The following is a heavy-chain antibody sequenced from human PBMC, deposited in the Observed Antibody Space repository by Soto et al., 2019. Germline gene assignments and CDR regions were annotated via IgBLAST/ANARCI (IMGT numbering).Heavy chain of an antibody. CDR2: ISAHNGNT. CDR3: ARGRYGDY. D-gene: IGHD1-1*01. J-gene: IGHJ4*02. Sequence: QVHLVQSGAEVKKHGASVKVSCKGSGYGFTTYGITWVRQAPGQGLEWMAWISAHNGNTNYAQKLQGRATVTRDTSTSTAYMELRSLRSDDTAVYYCARGRYGDYWGQGALVTVSS. CDR1: GYGFTTYG. V-gene: IGHV1-18*01.